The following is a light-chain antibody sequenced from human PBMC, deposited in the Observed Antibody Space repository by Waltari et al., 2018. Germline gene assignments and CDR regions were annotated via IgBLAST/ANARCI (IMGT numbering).Light chain of an antibody. J-gene: IGLJ3*02. V-gene: IGLV2-14*03. Sequence: QSALTQPAPVSGSPGQSFTISCYGNSRVIGFYNYVSGYQHHPGKAPQLLIYDVSPRPAGVSDRFSGSKSGNTASLTISGLQAEDEADYYCNSYTGSSSWVFGGGTKVTVL. CDR3: NSYTGSSSWV. CDR2: DVS. CDR1: SRVIGFYNY.